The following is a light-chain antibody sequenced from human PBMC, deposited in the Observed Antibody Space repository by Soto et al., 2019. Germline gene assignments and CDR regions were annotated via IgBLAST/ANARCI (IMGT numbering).Light chain of an antibody. CDR2: EVN. CDR1: SSDIGRYDF. Sequence: QSALGQPASVSGSPGQSITISCTGSSSDIGRYDFVSWYQQLPGKAPKLLLFEVNHRPSGVSDRFSGSKSGNTASLTISGLTADHEDPYYCCSSTRSPYLFGSGTKVTVL. V-gene: IGLV2-14*01. CDR3: CSSTRSPYL. J-gene: IGLJ1*01.